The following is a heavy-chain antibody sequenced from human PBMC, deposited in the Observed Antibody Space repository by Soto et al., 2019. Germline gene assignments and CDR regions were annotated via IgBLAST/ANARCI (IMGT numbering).Heavy chain of an antibody. D-gene: IGHD3-3*01. Sequence: EVHLVESGGGLIQPGGSLRLSCAASGFTVSSNYMNWVRQAPGKGLEWVSVIYSDDRTYYADSVKGRFTISRDNSKNTVYLQLNSLRAEDTAVYYCTRERFLEWLVGVRFGAFDKWGQGTMVTVSS. CDR2: IYSDDRT. CDR1: GFTVSSNY. J-gene: IGHJ3*02. V-gene: IGHV3-53*01. CDR3: TRERFLEWLVGVRFGAFDK.